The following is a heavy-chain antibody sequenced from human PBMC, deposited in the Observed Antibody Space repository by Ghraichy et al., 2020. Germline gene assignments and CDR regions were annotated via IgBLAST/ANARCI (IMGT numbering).Heavy chain of an antibody. Sequence: SVKVSCKASGYTFTSYDINWVRQATGQGLEWMGWMNPNSGNTGYAQKFQGRVTMTRNTSISTAYMELSSLRSEDTAVYYCARLYSGYDLYYYYGMDVWGQGTTVTVSS. CDR3: ARLYSGYDLYYYYGMDV. D-gene: IGHD5-12*01. V-gene: IGHV1-8*01. CDR2: MNPNSGNT. J-gene: IGHJ6*02. CDR1: GYTFTSYD.